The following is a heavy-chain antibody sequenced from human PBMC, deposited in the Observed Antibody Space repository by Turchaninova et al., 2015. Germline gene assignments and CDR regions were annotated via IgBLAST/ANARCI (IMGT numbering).Heavy chain of an antibody. D-gene: IGHD3-10*01. Sequence: QVQLQQWGAGLLKPSATLSLTCAVYGGSFSGYYWSWIRQPPGQGTGWTGEINHRGSTNYNPSLQSRVTIAVDTAKNQFSLELSSVTAADTAVYYCAREGLWFGRGHFDYWGQGTLVTVSS. CDR1: GGSFSGYY. V-gene: IGHV4-34*01. J-gene: IGHJ4*02. CDR3: AREGLWFGRGHFDY. CDR2: INHRGST.